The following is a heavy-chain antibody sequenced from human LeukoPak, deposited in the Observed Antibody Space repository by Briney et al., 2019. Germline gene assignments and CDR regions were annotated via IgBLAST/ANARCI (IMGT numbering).Heavy chain of an antibody. D-gene: IGHD3-10*01. CDR1: DGSISSGGYY. V-gene: IGHV4-31*03. CDR3: ARDLAWFGEAGSWFDP. J-gene: IGHJ5*02. Sequence: PSETLSLTCTVSDGSISSGGYYWNWIRQLPGKGLEWIGYIYHSGTTYYNPSLKSRLTISVDTSKNQFSLKLSSVSAADTAVYYCARDLAWFGEAGSWFDPWGQGTLVTVSS. CDR2: IYHSGTT.